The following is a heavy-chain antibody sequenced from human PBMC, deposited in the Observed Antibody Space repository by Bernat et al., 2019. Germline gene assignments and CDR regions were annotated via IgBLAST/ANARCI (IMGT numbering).Heavy chain of an antibody. D-gene: IGHD6-13*01. Sequence: QVQLVESGGGVVQPGRSLRLSCAASGFTFSSYGMHWVRQAPGKGLEWVAVIWYDGSNKYYADSVKGRFTISRDNSKNTLYLQMNSLRAEDTAVYYCARAADSSSCYDYWGQGTLVTVSS. V-gene: IGHV3-33*01. CDR1: GFTFSSYG. CDR3: ARAADSSSCYDY. J-gene: IGHJ4*02. CDR2: IWYDGSNK.